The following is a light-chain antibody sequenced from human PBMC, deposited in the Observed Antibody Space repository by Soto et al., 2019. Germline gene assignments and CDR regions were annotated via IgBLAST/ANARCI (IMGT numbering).Light chain of an antibody. V-gene: IGLV2-11*01. CDR1: SSDVGGYNY. CDR3: CSYVGTFTWV. CDR2: DVS. J-gene: IGLJ3*02. Sequence: QSALTQPRSVSDSPGQSVTISCTGTSSDVGGYNYVSWYQQHPGKAPKVMIYDVSKRPSGVPDRFSGSKSGNTASLTISGLQAEDEADYYCCSYVGTFTWVFGGGIKVTVL.